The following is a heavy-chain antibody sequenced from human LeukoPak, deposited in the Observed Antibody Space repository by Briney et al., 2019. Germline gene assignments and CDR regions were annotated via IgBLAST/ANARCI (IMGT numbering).Heavy chain of an antibody. CDR2: IYPDDSDT. Sequence: GESLKISCKGPGYSFTSYWIGWVRQMPGKGLEWMGIIYPDDSDTKYSPSFQGQVTISADKSISTAYLQWSSLKASDTAMYYCARLAFCTNAVCFSNYYYSMDAWGRGTTVTVSS. J-gene: IGHJ6*03. V-gene: IGHV5-51*03. D-gene: IGHD2-8*01. CDR3: ARLAFCTNAVCFSNYYYSMDA. CDR1: GYSFTSYW.